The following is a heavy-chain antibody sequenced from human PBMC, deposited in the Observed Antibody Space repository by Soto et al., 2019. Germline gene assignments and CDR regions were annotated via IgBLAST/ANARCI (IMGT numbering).Heavy chain of an antibody. CDR1: GYTFIGFY. V-gene: IGHV1-2*02. CDR3: ARGFYGSDYYGMDV. Sequence: QVQLVQSGAEVKKPGASVKVSCKASGYTFIGFYIHWVRQAPGQGLAWMAWINPNGGGTKYAQKFQGRVTMTRDTSISTAYMELSRLRSDDTALYYCARGFYGSDYYGMDVWGQGTTVTVSS. CDR2: INPNGGGT. D-gene: IGHD3-10*01. J-gene: IGHJ6*02.